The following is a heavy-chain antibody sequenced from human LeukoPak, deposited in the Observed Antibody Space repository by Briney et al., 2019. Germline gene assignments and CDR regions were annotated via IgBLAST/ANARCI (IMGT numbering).Heavy chain of an antibody. CDR2: ISAYNGNT. Sequence: ASVKVSCKASGYTFTSYGISWVRQAPGQGLEWMGWISAYNGNTNYAQKLQGRVTMTTDTSTSTAYTELRSLRSDDTAVYYCARDSDLGWAVAVTAPFDYWGQGTLVTVSS. CDR1: GYTFTSYG. J-gene: IGHJ4*02. D-gene: IGHD6-19*01. V-gene: IGHV1-18*01. CDR3: ARDSDLGWAVAVTAPFDY.